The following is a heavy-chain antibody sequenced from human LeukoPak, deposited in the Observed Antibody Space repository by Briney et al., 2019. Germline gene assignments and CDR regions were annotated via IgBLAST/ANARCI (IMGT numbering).Heavy chain of an antibody. CDR2: INPNSGGT. Sequence: ASVKVSCKASGYTFTGYYMHWVRQAPGQGLEWMGWINPNSGGTNYAQKFQGWVTMTRDTSISTAYMELSRLRSDDTAVYYCARDRLGMAVAGPYLYGMDVWGQGTTVTVSS. V-gene: IGHV1-2*04. J-gene: IGHJ6*02. CDR3: ARDRLGMAVAGPYLYGMDV. D-gene: IGHD6-19*01. CDR1: GYTFTGYY.